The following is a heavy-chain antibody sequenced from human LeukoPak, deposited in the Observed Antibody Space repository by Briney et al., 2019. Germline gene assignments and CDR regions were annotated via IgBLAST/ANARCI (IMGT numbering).Heavy chain of an antibody. D-gene: IGHD3-22*01. CDR3: ARRGYLTGPPYYYGMDV. CDR1: GYSFTSYW. V-gene: IGHV5-51*01. Sequence: GESLKISCKGSGYSFTSYWIGWVRQLPGKGLEWMGIIYPGDSDTRYSPSFQGQVTISADKSISTAYLQWSSLKASDTAMYYCARRGYLTGPPYYYGMDVWGQGTTVTVSS. CDR2: IYPGDSDT. J-gene: IGHJ6*02.